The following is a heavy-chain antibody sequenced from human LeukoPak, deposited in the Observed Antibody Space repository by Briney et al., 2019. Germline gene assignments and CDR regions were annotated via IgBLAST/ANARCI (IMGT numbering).Heavy chain of an antibody. V-gene: IGHV4-59*01. CDR2: IYYTGST. J-gene: IGHJ4*02. CDR1: GGSISGYY. CDR3: ARYGLAGYYFDY. Sequence: SETLSLTCTVSGGSISGYYWSWIRQSPGKGLEGIGFIYYTGSTNYNPSLTSRVTISVDPSKNQFSLKMSSVTAADTAVYYCARYGLAGYYFDYLGQGTLVTVSS. D-gene: IGHD3-16*01.